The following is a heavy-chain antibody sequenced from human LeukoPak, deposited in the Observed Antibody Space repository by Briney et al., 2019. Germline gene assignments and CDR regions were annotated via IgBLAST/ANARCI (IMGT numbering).Heavy chain of an antibody. J-gene: IGHJ4*02. V-gene: IGHV3-23*01. CDR3: ARGPAATLPDY. CDR1: GFTFSSYG. D-gene: IGHD2-2*01. Sequence: GGSLRLSCAASGFTFSSYGMSWVRQAPGKGLEWVSAISGSGGSTYYADSAKGRFTISRDNSKNTLYLQMNSLRAEDTAVYYCARGPAATLPDYWGQGTLVTVSS. CDR2: ISGSGGST.